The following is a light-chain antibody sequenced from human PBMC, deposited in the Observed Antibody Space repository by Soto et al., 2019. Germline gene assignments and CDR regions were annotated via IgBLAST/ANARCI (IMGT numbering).Light chain of an antibody. CDR2: RAS. CDR3: QHSYSSPPWT. V-gene: IGKV1-39*01. J-gene: IGKJ1*01. CDR1: QTISTF. Sequence: DIQMTQSPASLSASVGDRVTISCRASQTISTFLNWYQQKPGTAPRLLIYRASSVQSGVPPRFSGSGSGRDFTLTISSLRPEDIATYFCQHSYSSPPWTFGQGTKMDIK.